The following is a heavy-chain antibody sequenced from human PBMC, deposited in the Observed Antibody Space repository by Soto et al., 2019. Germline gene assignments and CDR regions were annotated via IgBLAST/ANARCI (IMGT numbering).Heavy chain of an antibody. J-gene: IGHJ4*02. CDR2: ISYDGSNK. CDR3: ARESSSYAFDY. D-gene: IGHD6-13*01. Sequence: GGSLRLSCAASGFTFSSYGMHWVRQAPGKGLEWVAVISYDGSNKYYADSVKGRFTISRDNSKNTLYLQMNSLRAEDTAVYYCARESSSYAFDYWGQGTLVTVSS. CDR1: GFTFSSYG. V-gene: IGHV3-30*03.